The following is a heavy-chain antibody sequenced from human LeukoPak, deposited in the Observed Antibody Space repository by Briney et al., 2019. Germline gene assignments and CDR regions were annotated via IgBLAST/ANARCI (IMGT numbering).Heavy chain of an antibody. J-gene: IGHJ4*02. CDR1: GFTFSNAY. CDR3: ITPLPYSAQ. CDR2: IKPKTDGETT. D-gene: IGHD2-21*01. Sequence: MTGGSLRLSCAASGFTFSNAYMNWVRQAPGKGLEWVGRIKPKTDGETTEYAAPVKGRFSISRDDSKNMLYLQINSLKTEDTAVYYCITPLPYSAQGGQGTLVTVSS. V-gene: IGHV3-15*07.